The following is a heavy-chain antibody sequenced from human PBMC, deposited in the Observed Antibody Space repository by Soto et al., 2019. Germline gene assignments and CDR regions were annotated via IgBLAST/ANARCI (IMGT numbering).Heavy chain of an antibody. CDR2: INHSGST. J-gene: IGHJ6*02. Sequence: PSETLSLTCAVYGGSFSGYYWTWIRQPPGTGLERIGEINHSGSTNYNPSLKSRVTISVDTSKNQFSLKLTSVTAADTAVYYCARLGYGDYYYYYGMDVWGQGTTVTVSS. V-gene: IGHV4-34*01. D-gene: IGHD4-17*01. CDR3: ARLGYGDYYYYYGMDV. CDR1: GGSFSGYY.